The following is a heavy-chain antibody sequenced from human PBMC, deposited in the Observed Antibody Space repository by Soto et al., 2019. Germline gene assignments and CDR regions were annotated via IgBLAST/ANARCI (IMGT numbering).Heavy chain of an antibody. CDR1: GFIFSGSS. D-gene: IGHD1-7*01. V-gene: IGHV3-73*01. CDR3: IGFFRGTIDY. CDR2: IRSKAYTYAT. Sequence: PGGSLRLSCAASGFIFSGSSMHWVRQASGKGLEWVGRIRSKAYTYATAYAASVEGRFTISRDDSKNTAYLQMNSLKIEDTAVYYCIGFFRGTIDYWGQGTLVTVPQ. J-gene: IGHJ4*02.